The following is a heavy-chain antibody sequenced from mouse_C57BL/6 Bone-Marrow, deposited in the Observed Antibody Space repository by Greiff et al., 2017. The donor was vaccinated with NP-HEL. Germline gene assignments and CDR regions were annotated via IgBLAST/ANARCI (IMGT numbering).Heavy chain of an antibody. CDR1: GFSLSTSGMG. V-gene: IGHV8-12*01. J-gene: IGHJ3*01. CDR2: IYWDDDK. CDR3: ARIYYGYDGFAY. Sequence: QVTLKVSGPGILQSSQTLSLTCSFSGFSLSTSGMGVSWIRQPSGKGLEWLAHIYWDDDKRYNPSLKGRLTLSKDTSRNQVFLKITRVDTANTATDYGARIYYGYDGFAYWGQGTLVTVSA. D-gene: IGHD2-2*01.